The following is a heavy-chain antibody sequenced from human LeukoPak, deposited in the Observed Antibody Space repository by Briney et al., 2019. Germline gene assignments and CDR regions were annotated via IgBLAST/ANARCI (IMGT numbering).Heavy chain of an antibody. Sequence: PGASLRLSCAASGFTFSSYAMSWVRQAPGKGLEWVSAISGSGGSTYYADSVKGRFTISRDNSKNTLYLQMNSLRAEDTAVYYCAKDGYYDMLTGFFDYWGQGTLVTVSS. J-gene: IGHJ4*02. D-gene: IGHD3-9*01. V-gene: IGHV3-23*01. CDR3: AKDGYYDMLTGFFDY. CDR2: ISGSGGST. CDR1: GFTFSSYA.